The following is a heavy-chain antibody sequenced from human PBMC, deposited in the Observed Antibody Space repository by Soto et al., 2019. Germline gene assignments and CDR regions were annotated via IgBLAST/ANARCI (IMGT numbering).Heavy chain of an antibody. D-gene: IGHD6-19*01. Sequence: QVQLQESGPGLVKPSGTLSLACAVSGDSISSSNWWSWVRQPPGKGLEWIGEIYHSGSTNYNPSLQDRVSISLXXPXNXXSLKLSSVTAADTAVYYGARQLVGIAVTGKPRFDPWGQGTLVIVSS. CDR3: ARQLVGIAVTGKPRFDP. CDR2: IYHSGST. V-gene: IGHV4-4*02. J-gene: IGHJ5*02. CDR1: GDSISSSNW.